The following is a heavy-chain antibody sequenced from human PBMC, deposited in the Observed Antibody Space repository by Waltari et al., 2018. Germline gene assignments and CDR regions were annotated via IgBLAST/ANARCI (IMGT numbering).Heavy chain of an antibody. Sequence: QVRLQESGPGLVQPSETLSLTCSVFGGSVNSATYSWTWIRQPPGKGLEWIGYIYYRGTTNSNPSLKSRLTMSVDWSKNQFSLELRSVTAADTAVYFCARAATTVTRRGTCDLWGRGTLVSVSS. CDR3: ARAATTVTRRGTCDL. D-gene: IGHD4-17*01. CDR1: GGSVNSATYS. V-gene: IGHV4-61*01. J-gene: IGHJ2*01. CDR2: IYYRGTT.